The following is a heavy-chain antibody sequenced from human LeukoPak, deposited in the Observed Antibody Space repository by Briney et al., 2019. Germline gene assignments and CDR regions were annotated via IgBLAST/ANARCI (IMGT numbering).Heavy chain of an antibody. Sequence: TSVKVSCKASGFTFISSAMQWVRQARGQRLEWIGWIVVGSGNTNYAQKFQERVTITRDMSTSTAYMELSSLRSEDTAVYYCAADFWSGYYGGGYYYYYMDVWGKGTTVTVSS. D-gene: IGHD3-3*01. CDR2: IVVGSGNT. V-gene: IGHV1-58*02. J-gene: IGHJ6*03. CDR3: AADFWSGYYGGGYYYYYMDV. CDR1: GFTFISSA.